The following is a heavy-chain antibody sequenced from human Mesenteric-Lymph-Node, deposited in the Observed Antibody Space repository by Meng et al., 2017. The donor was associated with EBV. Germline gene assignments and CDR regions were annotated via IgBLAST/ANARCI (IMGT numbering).Heavy chain of an antibody. J-gene: IGHJ4*02. CDR2: INTGNDNT. D-gene: IGHD3-3*01. CDR3: ARGPDFDFWSGYLDY. V-gene: IGHV1-3*04. Sequence: QVQLVQSGGEVKKPGASVKVSCQASGYIFTNYALHWVRQAPGQRLEWMGWINTGNDNTKYSQRFQGRITITRDTSASTAYMELTSLRSEDTAVYYCARGPDFDFWSGYLDYWGQGTLVTVSS. CDR1: GYIFTNYA.